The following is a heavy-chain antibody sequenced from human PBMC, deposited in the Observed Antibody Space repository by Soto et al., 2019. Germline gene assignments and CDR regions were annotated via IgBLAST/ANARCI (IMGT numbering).Heavy chain of an antibody. J-gene: IGHJ1*01. V-gene: IGHV1-2*04. CDR2: INPNSGGT. Sequence: ASVKVSCKASGYTCTGYDMHWVRQAPGQGLEWMGWINPNSGGTNYAQKFQGWVTMTRDTSISTAYMELSRLRSDDTAVYYCARCQRNDSSGLEYFKYWGEGTLVRVS. CDR1: GYTCTGYD. CDR3: ARCQRNDSSGLEYFKY. D-gene: IGHD3-22*01.